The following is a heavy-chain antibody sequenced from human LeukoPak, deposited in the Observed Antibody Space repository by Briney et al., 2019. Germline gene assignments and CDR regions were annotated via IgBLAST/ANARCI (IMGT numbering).Heavy chain of an antibody. CDR1: GFIVSTNY. CDR2: LYGDAST. Sequence: GGSLRLSCAASGFIVSTNYMSWVRQAPGKGLEWISVLYGDASTNYADSVKGRFTISRDDSKNTLYLQMNSLRAEDTAVYYCASRGDDYDILTRYNYYFDYWGQGTLVTVSS. CDR3: ASRGDDYDILTRYNYYFDY. V-gene: IGHV3-66*01. D-gene: IGHD3-9*01. J-gene: IGHJ4*02.